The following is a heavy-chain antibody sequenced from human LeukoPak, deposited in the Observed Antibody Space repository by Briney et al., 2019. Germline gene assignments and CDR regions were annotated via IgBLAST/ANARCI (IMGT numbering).Heavy chain of an antibody. CDR3: ARGRLLSSGWYYFDY. D-gene: IGHD6-19*01. J-gene: IGHJ4*02. V-gene: IGHV4-4*07. Sequence: SETLSLTCTVSGGSIKDYYWSWVRQPAGKGLEWVGRIYSSGTTNSNPSLKSRVSLSVDTSKNQFSLKLSFVTAADTAVYYCARGRLLSSGWYYFDYWGQGILVTVSS. CDR1: GGSIKDYY. CDR2: IYSSGTT.